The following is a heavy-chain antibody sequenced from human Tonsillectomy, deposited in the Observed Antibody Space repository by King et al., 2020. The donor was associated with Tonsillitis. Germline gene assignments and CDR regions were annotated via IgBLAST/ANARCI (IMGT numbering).Heavy chain of an antibody. CDR3: ASDRHKTTVTTGAFDI. CDR2: IYSGGST. D-gene: IGHD4-17*01. CDR1: GFTVSSNY. J-gene: IGHJ3*02. Sequence: VQLVESGGGLVQPGGSLRLSCAVSGFTVSSNYMSWVRQAPGKGLEWVSLIYSGGSTYYADSVKGRFTISRDNSKNTLYLQMNSLRAEDTAVYYCASDRHKTTVTTGAFDIWGQGTMVTVSS. V-gene: IGHV3-66*01.